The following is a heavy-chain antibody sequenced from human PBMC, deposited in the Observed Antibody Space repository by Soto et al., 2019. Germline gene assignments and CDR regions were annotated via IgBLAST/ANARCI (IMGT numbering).Heavy chain of an antibody. CDR1: GFTVSSNY. CDR2: LYSGGTT. V-gene: IGHV3-53*01. Sequence: EVQLVESGGGLIQPGGSLRLSCAASGFTVSSNYMSWVRQAPGKGLDWVSILYSGGTTYYADSVKGRFTISRDYSANTVYLQMNSLRVDDTAVYYCARDQRAAHDYGDYYGMDVWGHGTTVTVPS. J-gene: IGHJ6*02. CDR3: ARDQRAAHDYGDYYGMDV. D-gene: IGHD4-17*01.